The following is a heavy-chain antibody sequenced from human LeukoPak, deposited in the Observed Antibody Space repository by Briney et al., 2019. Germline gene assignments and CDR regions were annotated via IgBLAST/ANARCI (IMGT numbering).Heavy chain of an antibody. Sequence: PGGSLRLSCAASGFTFSTCGMHWVRQAPGKGLEWVAFIRYGGSDIYYGDSMKGRFTISRDNSKNTLYLQMNSLRGEDTAVYYCAKEPYSSVYYFYYMDVWGKGTTVTVSS. D-gene: IGHD6-25*01. CDR2: IRYGGSDI. V-gene: IGHV3-30*02. CDR3: AKEPYSSVYYFYYMDV. CDR1: GFTFSTCG. J-gene: IGHJ6*03.